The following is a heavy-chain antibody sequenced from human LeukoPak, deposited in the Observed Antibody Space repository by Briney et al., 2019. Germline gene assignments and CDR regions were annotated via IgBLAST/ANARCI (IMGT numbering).Heavy chain of an antibody. CDR3: ARHGSSWYGGAFDI. CDR2: IKQDGSEK. J-gene: IGHJ3*02. Sequence: GGSLRLSCAASGFTFSSYWMSWVRQAPWKGLEWVANIKQDGSEKYYVDSVKGRFTISRDNAKNSLYLQMNSLRAEDTAVYYCARHGSSWYGGAFDIWGQGTMVTVSS. V-gene: IGHV3-7*01. CDR1: GFTFSSYW. D-gene: IGHD6-13*01.